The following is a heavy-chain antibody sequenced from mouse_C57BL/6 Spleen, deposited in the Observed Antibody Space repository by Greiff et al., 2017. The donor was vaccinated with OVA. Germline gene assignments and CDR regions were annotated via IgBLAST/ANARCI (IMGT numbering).Heavy chain of an antibody. Sequence: VQLQQPGAELVMPGASVKLSCKASGYTFTGYWMHWVKQRPGQGLEWIGEIDPSDSYTNYNQKFKGKSTLTVDKSSSTAYMQLSSLTSEDSAVYYCARGTGTWFAYWGQGTLVTVSA. CDR1: GYTFTGYW. CDR3: ARGTGTWFAY. CDR2: IDPSDSYT. V-gene: IGHV1-69*01. J-gene: IGHJ3*01. D-gene: IGHD4-1*01.